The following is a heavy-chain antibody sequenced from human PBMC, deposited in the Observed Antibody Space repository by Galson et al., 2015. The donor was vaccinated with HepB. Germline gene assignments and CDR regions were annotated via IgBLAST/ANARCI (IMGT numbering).Heavy chain of an antibody. CDR3: ARDRGKGSDFWSAFDP. V-gene: IGHV3-21*01. J-gene: IGHJ5*02. D-gene: IGHD3-3*01. CDR2: ISSSSSYI. CDR1: GFTFSSYS. Sequence: SLRLSCAASGFTFSSYSMNWVRQAPGKGLEWVSSISSSSSYIYYADSVKGRFTISRDNAKNSLYLQMNSLRAEDTAVYYCARDRGKGSDFWSAFDPWGQGTLVTVSS.